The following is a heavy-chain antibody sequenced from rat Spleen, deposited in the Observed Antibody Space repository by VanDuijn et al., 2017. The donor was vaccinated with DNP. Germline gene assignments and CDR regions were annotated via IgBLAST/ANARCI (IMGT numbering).Heavy chain of an antibody. J-gene: IGHJ2*01. V-gene: IGHV5-20*01. D-gene: IGHD5-1*01. CDR2: ISYDDRKT. CDR3: TTLTGRDY. Sequence: EVQLVESGGGLVQPGRSLKLSCAASGFTFSDYVMAWVRQAPTKGLEWVASISYDDRKTYYRDSVKGRFTISRDNSKSRLYLQMDSLSSEDTAIYYCTTLTGRDYWGQGVMVTVSS. CDR1: GFTFSDYV.